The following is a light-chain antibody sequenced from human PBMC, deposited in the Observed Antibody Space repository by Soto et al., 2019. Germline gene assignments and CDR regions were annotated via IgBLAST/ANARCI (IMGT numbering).Light chain of an antibody. CDR3: SSYAGSNNLV. J-gene: IGLJ2*01. CDR2: EVS. CDR1: SSDVGGYNY. V-gene: IGLV2-8*01. Sequence: QSALTQTPSASGSPGQSVTISCTGTSSDVGGYNYVSWYQQHPGKAPKFMIYEVSKRPSGVPDRFSGSKSGNTASLTVSGLQAEDEADYYCSSYAGSNNLVFGGGTKLTVL.